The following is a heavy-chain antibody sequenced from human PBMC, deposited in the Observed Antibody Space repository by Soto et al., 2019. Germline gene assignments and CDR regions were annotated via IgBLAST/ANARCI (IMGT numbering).Heavy chain of an antibody. J-gene: IGHJ5*02. D-gene: IGHD3-3*01. CDR3: AADPSIFGVVCNWFDP. CDR1: GFTFTSSA. Sequence: SVKVSCKASGFTFTSSAVQWVRQARGQRLEWIGWIVVGSGNTNYAQKFQERVTITRDMSTSTAYMELSSLRSEDTAVYYCAADPSIFGVVCNWFDPWGQGTLVTVSS. CDR2: IVVGSGNT. V-gene: IGHV1-58*01.